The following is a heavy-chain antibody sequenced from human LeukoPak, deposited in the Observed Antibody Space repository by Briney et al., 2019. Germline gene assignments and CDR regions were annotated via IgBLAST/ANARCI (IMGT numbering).Heavy chain of an antibody. CDR3: AKDLRTPAYCGGHCFTSFDN. CDR1: GFSISRYT. Sequence: PGGSLSLTCAVSGFSISRYTMSTVGRAPGKGLEWVSAISGSGGITYYADSVKGRFTISRDDSKNTLYLQTSSLRAEDTAVYYCAKDLRTPAYCGGHCFTSFDNWGQGTLVTVSS. D-gene: IGHD2-21*02. CDR2: ISGSGGIT. J-gene: IGHJ3*02. V-gene: IGHV3-23*01.